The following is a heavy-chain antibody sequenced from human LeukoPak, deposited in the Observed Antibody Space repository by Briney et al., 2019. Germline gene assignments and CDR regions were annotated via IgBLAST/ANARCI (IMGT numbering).Heavy chain of an antibody. CDR1: GFTFSDYY. J-gene: IGHJ4*02. Sequence: PGGSLRLSCAGSGFTFSDYYMNWVRQAPGKGLEWVSYISSLSSESNYADSVKGRFTISRDNAKSSLYLQMNSLRAEDTAVYYCARFIAVAGDLDSWGQGTLVTVSS. V-gene: IGHV3-11*06. D-gene: IGHD6-19*01. CDR3: ARFIAVAGDLDS. CDR2: ISSLSSES.